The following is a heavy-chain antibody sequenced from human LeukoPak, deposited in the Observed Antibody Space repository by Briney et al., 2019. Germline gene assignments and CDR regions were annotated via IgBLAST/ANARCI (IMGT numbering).Heavy chain of an antibody. CDR2: IYSGGST. J-gene: IGHJ4*02. V-gene: IGHV3-66*02. CDR3: AKDCSGGSCHGF. Sequence: PGGSLRLSCAASGFTVSSSYMNWVRQAPGKGLEWVSVIYSGGSTYYADSVKGRFTISRDNSKNTLYLQMNSLRADDTAVYYCAKDCSGGSCHGFWGQGTLVTVSS. CDR1: GFTVSSSY. D-gene: IGHD2-15*01.